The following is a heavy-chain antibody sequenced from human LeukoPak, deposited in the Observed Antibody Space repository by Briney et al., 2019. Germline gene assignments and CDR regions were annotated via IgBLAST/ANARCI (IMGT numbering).Heavy chain of an antibody. CDR2: IYPDDSDT. D-gene: IGHD6-19*01. CDR1: GYSFTRYW. CDR3: ARLSAVADTFEHYFDS. J-gene: IGHJ4*02. V-gene: IGHV5-51*01. Sequence: GESLKISCKTSGYSFTRYWIGWLRQMPGKGLEWMGIIYPDDSDTRYRPSFQGQVIISADNSINTAYLQWSSLKASDTAMYYCARLSAVADTFEHYFDSWGQGTLVTVSS.